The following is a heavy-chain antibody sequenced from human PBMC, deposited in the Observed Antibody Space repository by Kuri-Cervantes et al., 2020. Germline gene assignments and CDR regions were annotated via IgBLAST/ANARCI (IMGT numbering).Heavy chain of an antibody. V-gene: IGHV1-69*13. Sequence: SVKVSCKASGGTFSSYAISWVRQAPGQGLEWMEGIIPIFGTANYAQKFQGRVTITADESTSTAYMELSSLRSEDTAVYYCARDYGDYVRPYYYYYGMDVWGQGTTVTVSS. J-gene: IGHJ6*02. CDR1: GGTFSSYA. D-gene: IGHD4-17*01. CDR2: IIPIFGTA. CDR3: ARDYGDYVRPYYYYYGMDV.